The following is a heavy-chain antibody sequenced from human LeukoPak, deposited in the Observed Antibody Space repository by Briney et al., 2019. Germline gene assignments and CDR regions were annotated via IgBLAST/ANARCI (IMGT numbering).Heavy chain of an antibody. J-gene: IGHJ6*02. Sequence: SETLSLTCAVYGGSFSGYYWSWIRQPPGKGLEWIGEINHSGSTNYNPSLKSRVTISVDTSKNQFSLKLSSVTAADTAVYYCARGRVSGGWSRIFYYYGMDVWGQGTTVTVSS. CDR1: GGSFSGYY. V-gene: IGHV4-34*01. CDR3: ARGRVSGGWSRIFYYYGMDV. D-gene: IGHD6-19*01. CDR2: INHSGST.